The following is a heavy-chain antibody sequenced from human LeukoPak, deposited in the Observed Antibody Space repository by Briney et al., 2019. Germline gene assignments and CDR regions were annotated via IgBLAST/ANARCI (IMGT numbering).Heavy chain of an antibody. V-gene: IGHV3-74*01. Sequence: GGSLRLSCEASGFTFGTYWMHWVRQAPGKGPVWVSRIDREGISTTYEDSVEGRFTMSRDNAKNTLYLQMNSLRAEDTAVYYCARDLPYGGYVDYWGQGTLVTVSS. D-gene: IGHD2-21*01. J-gene: IGHJ4*02. CDR2: IDREGIST. CDR3: ARDLPYGGYVDY. CDR1: GFTFGTYW.